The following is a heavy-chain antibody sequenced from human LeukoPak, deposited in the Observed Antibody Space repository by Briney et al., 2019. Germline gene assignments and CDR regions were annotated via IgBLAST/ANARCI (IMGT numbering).Heavy chain of an antibody. D-gene: IGHD3-3*01. CDR2: IYYTGST. Sequence: PSETLSLTCTVSGGSVSVSSGSYYWSWIRQPPGKGLERIGYIYYTGSTNYNPSLKSRVTISSDTSKNQFSLKLSSVTAADTAVYYCARSHDFWSGYSWGQGTLVTVSS. CDR1: GGSVSVSSGSYY. CDR3: ARSHDFWSGYS. V-gene: IGHV4-61*01. J-gene: IGHJ4*02.